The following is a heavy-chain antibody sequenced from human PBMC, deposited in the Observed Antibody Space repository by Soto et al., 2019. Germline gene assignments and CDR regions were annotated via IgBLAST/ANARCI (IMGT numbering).Heavy chain of an antibody. J-gene: IGHJ6*02. CDR3: SGHYYEQGYGMDV. CDR1: GGSFSGYY. CDR2: INHSGST. D-gene: IGHD3-22*01. V-gene: IGHV4-34*01. Sequence: SETLSLTCAVYGGSFSGYYWSWIRQPPGKGLEWIGEINHSGSTNYNPSLKSRVTISVDTSKNQFSLKLSSVTAADTAVYYSSGHYYEQGYGMDVWGQGTTVTVSS.